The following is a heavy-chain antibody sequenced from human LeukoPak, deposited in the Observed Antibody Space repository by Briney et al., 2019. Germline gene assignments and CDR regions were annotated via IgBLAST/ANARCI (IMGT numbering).Heavy chain of an antibody. Sequence: SGGSLRLSCAAPGFPFSSYAMSWVRQAPGKGLEWASAISGRGDSTYYVDSVKGRFTISRDNSKKTLYLQMNSLRAEDTAVYFWAKDPQAYCAYDCLSWGQGTLVTVSA. CDR2: ISGRGDST. V-gene: IGHV3-23*01. J-gene: IGHJ5*02. CDR1: GFPFSSYA. CDR3: AKDPQAYCAYDCLS. D-gene: IGHD2-21*02.